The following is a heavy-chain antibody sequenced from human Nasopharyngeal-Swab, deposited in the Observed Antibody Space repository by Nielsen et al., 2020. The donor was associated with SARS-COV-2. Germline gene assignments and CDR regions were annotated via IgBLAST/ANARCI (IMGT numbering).Heavy chain of an antibody. D-gene: IGHD5-12*01. CDR1: GFTFSNYW. J-gene: IGHJ4*02. Sequence: GESLRLSCAASGFTFSNYWMHWVRQAPGKGLEWVSRINSDGSSKSYGASVKGRFTISRDNAKNTLYLQMSSLRRDDTAVYYCARGLDIVATIDYWGQGTLVTVSS. CDR2: INSDGSSK. CDR3: ARGLDIVATIDY. V-gene: IGHV3-74*01.